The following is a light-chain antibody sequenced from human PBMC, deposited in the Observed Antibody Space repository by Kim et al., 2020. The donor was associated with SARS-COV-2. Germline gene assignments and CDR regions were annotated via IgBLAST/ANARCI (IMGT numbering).Light chain of an antibody. J-gene: IGKJ2*01. Sequence: DIQMTQSPSTLSASVGDRVTFSCRASQSISSWLAWYQQKPGKAPHLLIYNAASLQSGVPSRFSGSGSGTEFTLTISSLQPEDFATYYCQHNNSNTFARGTKLDI. V-gene: IGKV1-5*03. CDR3: QHNNSNT. CDR2: NAA. CDR1: QSISSW.